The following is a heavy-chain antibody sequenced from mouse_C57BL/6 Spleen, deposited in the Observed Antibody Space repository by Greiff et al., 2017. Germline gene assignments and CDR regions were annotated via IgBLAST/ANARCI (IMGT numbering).Heavy chain of an antibody. CDR2: IYPGDGDT. CDR3: ARGDDYAMDY. Sequence: QVQLKQSGAELVKPGASVKISCKASGYAFSSYWMNWVKQRPGQGLAWIGQIYPGDGDTNYNGKFKGKATLTADTSSSTAYMQLSSLTSEASAVYFGARGDDYAMDYWGQGTTVPVSS. J-gene: IGHJ4*01. CDR1: GYAFSSYW. V-gene: IGHV1-80*01.